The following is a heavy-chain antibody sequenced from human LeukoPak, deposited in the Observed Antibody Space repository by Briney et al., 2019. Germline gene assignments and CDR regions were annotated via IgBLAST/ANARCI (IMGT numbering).Heavy chain of an antibody. D-gene: IGHD3-10*01. V-gene: IGHV4-34*01. CDR3: ARRGLLYGFDY. Sequence: PSETLSLTCAVYGGSFISFHWNWIRQAPGKGLEWIGDINHSGSTNYNPSLTSRVTISVDPSKNQFSLKLSSVTAADTAVYYCARRGLLYGFDYWGQGTLVTVSS. CDR2: INHSGST. CDR1: GGSFISFH. J-gene: IGHJ4*02.